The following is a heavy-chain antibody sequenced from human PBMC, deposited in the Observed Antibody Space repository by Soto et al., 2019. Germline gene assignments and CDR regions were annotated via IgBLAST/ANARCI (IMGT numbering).Heavy chain of an antibody. CDR2: IYYSGST. D-gene: IGHD4-17*01. V-gene: IGHV4-30-4*01. CDR3: ARADDYGDYWFYP. J-gene: IGHJ5*02. Sequence: QVQLQESGPGLVKPSQTLSLTCTVSGGSISSVDYYWSWIRQPPGKGLEWIGYIYYSGSTSSNPSRKSRVTISVDTSKIQCSLKLSSVTAADTAVYYCARADDYGDYWFYPWGQGTLVTVSS. CDR1: GGSISSVDYY.